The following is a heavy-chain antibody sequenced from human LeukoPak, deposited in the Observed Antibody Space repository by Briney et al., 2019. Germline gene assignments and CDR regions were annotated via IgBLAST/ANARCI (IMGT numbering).Heavy chain of an antibody. Sequence: GASVKVSCKASGYTFTGYYMHWVRQAPGQGLEWMGWINPNSGGTNYAQKFQGRVTMTRDTSISTAYMELSRLRSDDTAVYYCAREGILYSWGAFDIWGQGTMVTVSS. CDR2: INPNSGGT. J-gene: IGHJ3*02. CDR3: AREGILYSWGAFDI. D-gene: IGHD2-8*01. CDR1: GYTFTGYY. V-gene: IGHV1-2*02.